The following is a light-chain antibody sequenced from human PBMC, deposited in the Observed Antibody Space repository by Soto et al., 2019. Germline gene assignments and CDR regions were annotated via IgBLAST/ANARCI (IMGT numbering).Light chain of an antibody. V-gene: IGLV1-47*01. CDR2: RND. CDR3: AAWDDTVRSYV. J-gene: IGLJ1*01. Sequence: QSVLTEPPSVSGTPGQRVTISCSGSISNIGNNYVYWFQQLPGTAPKVLSNRNDQRPSGVPDRFSGSKSGTSASLAISGLRSEDEAEYYCAAWDDTVRSYVFGTGTKLTVL. CDR1: ISNIGNNY.